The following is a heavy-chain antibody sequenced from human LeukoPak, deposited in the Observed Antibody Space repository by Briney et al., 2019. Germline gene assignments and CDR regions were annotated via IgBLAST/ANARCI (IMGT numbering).Heavy chain of an antibody. Sequence: VKVSCKASGGTFSTYAISWVRQAPGQGLDWMGRIIPIFGTANYAQKFQGSVTITTDESTITAYMELSSLRSEDTAVYYCARPKQTYQDAFDIWGQGTMVTVSS. J-gene: IGHJ3*02. CDR3: ARPKQTYQDAFDI. CDR2: IIPIFGTA. D-gene: IGHD2-2*01. V-gene: IGHV1-69*13. CDR1: GGTFSTYA.